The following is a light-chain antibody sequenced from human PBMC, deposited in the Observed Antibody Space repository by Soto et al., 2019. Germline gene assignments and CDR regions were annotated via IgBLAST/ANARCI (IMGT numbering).Light chain of an antibody. J-gene: IGKJ2*01. CDR3: QQSYSTPVD. V-gene: IGKV1-39*01. CDR2: AAS. Sequence: DIQMTQSPSSLSASVGDRVTITCRASQSISSYLSWYQHKPGKAPRLLIYAASSLQSGVPSRFSGSGSGTDFTLTISSLQPEDSAAYYCQQSYSTPVDFGQGTKLEIK. CDR1: QSISSY.